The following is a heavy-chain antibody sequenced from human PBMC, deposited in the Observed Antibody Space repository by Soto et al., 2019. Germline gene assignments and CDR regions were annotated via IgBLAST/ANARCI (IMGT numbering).Heavy chain of an antibody. V-gene: IGHV3-72*01. CDR2: SRNKDNSYTT. D-gene: IGHD3-16*01. CDR1: GFSVNDHY. Sequence: EVQLVESGGGLVQPGGSLRLSCAGSGFSVNDHYMDWVRQAPGKGLEWLGRSRNKDNSYTTEYAASVIGRFTISRDDSKTSLYLQMNSLKTEDTAVYHRSFGEVRYGPQSHYTMDVWGQGTTVTVSS. CDR3: SFGEVRYGPQSHYTMDV. J-gene: IGHJ6*02.